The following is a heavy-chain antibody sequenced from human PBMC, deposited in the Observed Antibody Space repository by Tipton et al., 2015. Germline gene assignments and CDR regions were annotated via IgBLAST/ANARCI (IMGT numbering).Heavy chain of an antibody. CDR1: GGSISSGGYY. CDR3: ARGTRYYYESSGSNFDY. D-gene: IGHD3-22*01. Sequence: TLSLTCTVSGGSISSGGYYRSWIRQHPGKGLERIGYIYYSGSTYYNPSLKSRVTISEDASKNQFSLKLTSVTAADTAVYYCARGTRYYYESSGSNFDYWGQGPLLTVCS. J-gene: IGHJ4*02. CDR2: IYYSGST. V-gene: IGHV4-31*03.